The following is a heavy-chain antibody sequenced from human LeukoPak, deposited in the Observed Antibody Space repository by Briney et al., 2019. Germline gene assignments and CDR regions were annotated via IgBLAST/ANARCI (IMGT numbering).Heavy chain of an antibody. J-gene: IGHJ4*02. D-gene: IGHD2-15*01. Sequence: SVKVSCKASGGTFISYAISWVRQAPGQGLEWMGRIIPSIGIANYAQKFQGRVTITADKSTSTAYMELSSLRSEDTAVYYCASEYCSGGSCYYADYWGQGTLVTVSS. CDR1: GGTFISYA. CDR3: ASEYCSGGSCYYADY. CDR2: IIPSIGIA. V-gene: IGHV1-69*04.